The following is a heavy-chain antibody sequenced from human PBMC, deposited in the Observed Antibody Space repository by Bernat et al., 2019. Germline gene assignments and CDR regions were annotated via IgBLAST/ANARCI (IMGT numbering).Heavy chain of an antibody. J-gene: IGHJ4*02. CDR1: GFTFSSYG. D-gene: IGHD1-26*01. V-gene: IGHV3-33*01. CDR2: IWYDGSNK. Sequence: QVQLVESGGGVVQPGRSLRLSCAASGFTFSSYGMHWVRQAPGKGLEWVAVIWYDGSNKYYADSVKGRFTISRDNSKNTRYLQMNSLRAEDTAVYYCAREVVGAKDYWGQGTLATVSS. CDR3: AREVVGAKDY.